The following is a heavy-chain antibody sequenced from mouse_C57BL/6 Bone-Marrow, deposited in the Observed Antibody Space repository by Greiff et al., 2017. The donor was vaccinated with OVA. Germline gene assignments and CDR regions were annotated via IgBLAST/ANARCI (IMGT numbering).Heavy chain of an antibody. V-gene: IGHV5-9-1*02. J-gene: IGHJ4*01. CDR2: ISSGGDYI. CDR3: TREGARGGPFYAMDY. CDR1: GFTFSSYA. Sequence: EVKLMESGEGLVKPGGSLKLSCAASGFTFSSYAMSWVRQTPEKRLEWVAYISSGGDYIYYADTVKGRFTISRDNARNTLYLQMSSLKSEDTAMYYCTREGARGGPFYAMDYWGQGTSVTVSS. D-gene: IGHD3-1*01.